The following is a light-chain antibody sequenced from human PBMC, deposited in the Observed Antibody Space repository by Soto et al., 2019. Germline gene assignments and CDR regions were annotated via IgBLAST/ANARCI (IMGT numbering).Light chain of an antibody. CDR3: SSYSISSAYL. CDR1: SSDVGSFDS. J-gene: IGLJ1*01. CDR2: DIS. V-gene: IGLV2-14*03. Sequence: QSALTQPASVSGSPGQPITISCTGTSSDVGSFDSVAWYQHNPGKAPKLILFDISNRPSGVSHRFSGSKSGNAASLIISGLQAEDEADYFCSSYSISSAYLFGSGTKLTVL.